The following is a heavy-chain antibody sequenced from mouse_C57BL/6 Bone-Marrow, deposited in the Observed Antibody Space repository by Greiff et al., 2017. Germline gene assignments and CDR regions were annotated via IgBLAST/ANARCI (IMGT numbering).Heavy chain of an antibody. CDR1: GFNIKDDY. J-gene: IGHJ2*01. V-gene: IGHV14-4*01. CDR3: TTGYLLWPH. D-gene: IGHD2-1*01. Sequence: VQLQQSGAELVRPGASVKLSCTASGFNIKDDYMHWVKQRPEQGLEGIGWIDPENGDTEYASKFQGKATITADTSSNTAYLQLSSLTSEDSAVYYCTTGYLLWPHWSQGTTLTVSS. CDR2: IDPENGDT.